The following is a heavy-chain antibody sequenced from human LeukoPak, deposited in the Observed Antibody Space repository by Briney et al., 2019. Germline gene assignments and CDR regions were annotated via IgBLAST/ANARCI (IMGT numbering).Heavy chain of an antibody. CDR2: MNPNSGNT. J-gene: IGHJ4*02. V-gene: IGHV1-8*01. CDR3: ARGFGGSGWYGGDY. Sequence: ASVKVSRKASGYTFTSYDINWVRQATGQGLEWMGWMNPNSGNTGYAQKFQGRVTMTRNTSISTAYMELSSLRSEDTAVYYCARGFGGSGWYGGDYWGQGTLVTVSS. D-gene: IGHD6-19*01. CDR1: GYTFTSYD.